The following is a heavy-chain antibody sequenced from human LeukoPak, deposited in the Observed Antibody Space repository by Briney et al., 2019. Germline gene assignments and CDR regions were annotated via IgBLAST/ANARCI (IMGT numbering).Heavy chain of an antibody. V-gene: IGHV3-53*01. CDR2: IYGGGST. Sequence: PGGSLRLSCAASGFTVSSNYMSWVRQAPGKGLEWVSVIYGGGSTYYADSVKGRFTISRDNSKNTLYLQMNSLRAEDTAVYYCTTFNRIVHQDYWGPGTLVTVSS. D-gene: IGHD1-14*01. CDR1: GFTVSSNY. J-gene: IGHJ4*02. CDR3: TTFNRIVHQDY.